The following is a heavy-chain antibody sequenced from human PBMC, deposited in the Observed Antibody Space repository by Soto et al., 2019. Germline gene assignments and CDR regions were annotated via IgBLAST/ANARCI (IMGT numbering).Heavy chain of an antibody. V-gene: IGHV4-39*01. CDR2: IYYSGST. D-gene: IGHD6-13*01. CDR1: GGSISSSSYY. J-gene: IGHJ3*02. CDR3: ARHTAAATHKTAASGFVEAFDI. Sequence: SETLSLTCTVSGGSISSSSYYWGWIRQPPGKGLEWIGSIYYSGSTYYNPSLKSRVTISVDTSKNQFSLKLSSVTAADTAVYYCARHTAAATHKTAASGFVEAFDIWGQGTMVTVSS.